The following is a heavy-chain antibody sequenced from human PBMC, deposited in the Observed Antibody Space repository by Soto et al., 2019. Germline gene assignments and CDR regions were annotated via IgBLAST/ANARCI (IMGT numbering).Heavy chain of an antibody. CDR1: GGTFSSYT. CDR3: AREGIAAPSQEYYYYYYYMDV. Sequence: EASVKVSCKSSGGTFSSYTISWVRQAPGQRLEWMGRIIPILGIANYAQKFQGRVTITADKSTSTAYMELSSLRSEDTAVYYCAREGIAAPSQEYYYYYYYMDVWGKGTTVTVSS. CDR2: IIPILGIA. D-gene: IGHD6-13*01. V-gene: IGHV1-69*04. J-gene: IGHJ6*03.